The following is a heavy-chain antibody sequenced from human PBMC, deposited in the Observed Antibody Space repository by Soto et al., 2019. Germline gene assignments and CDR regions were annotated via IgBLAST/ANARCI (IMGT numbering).Heavy chain of an antibody. J-gene: IGHJ6*02. CDR3: ARAAREFDYYYGMDV. D-gene: IGHD6-6*01. CDR2: INHSGST. Sequence: SETLSLTCAVYGGSFSCYYWSWIRQPPGKGLEWIGEINHSGSTNYNPSLKSRVTISVDTSKNQFSLKLSSVTAADTAVYYCARAAREFDYYYGMDVWGQGTTVTVSS. V-gene: IGHV4-34*01. CDR1: GGSFSCYY.